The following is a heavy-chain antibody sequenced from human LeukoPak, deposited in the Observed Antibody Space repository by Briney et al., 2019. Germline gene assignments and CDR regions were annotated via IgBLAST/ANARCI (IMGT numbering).Heavy chain of an antibody. Sequence: PGGSLRLSCEGSGFTFSDAWMNWVRQAPGKGLEWVGRMKSRGSGGTTDYAAPVKGRFTISRDNSKNTLCLQMNSLRAEDTAVYYCATEWELLVYWGQGTLVTVSS. J-gene: IGHJ4*02. CDR1: GFTFSDAW. CDR2: MKSRGSGGTT. CDR3: ATEWELLVY. V-gene: IGHV3-15*01. D-gene: IGHD1-26*01.